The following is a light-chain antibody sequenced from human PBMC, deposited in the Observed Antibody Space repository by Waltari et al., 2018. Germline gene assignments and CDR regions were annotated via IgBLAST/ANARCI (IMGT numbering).Light chain of an antibody. J-gene: IGKJ4*01. CDR2: DVS. CDR3: QQYISFPLT. Sequence: TCRASQDIYVYLAWFQQKSGKAPKSLIYDVSVLQGGVPSKFSDSGSGTDFTLTISNLQPEDSATYFCQQYISFPLTFGGGTKVEIK. CDR1: QDIYVY. V-gene: IGKV1-16*02.